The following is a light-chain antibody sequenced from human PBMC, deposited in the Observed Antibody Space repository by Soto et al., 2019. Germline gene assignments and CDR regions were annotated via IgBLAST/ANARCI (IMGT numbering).Light chain of an antibody. V-gene: IGKV1-5*03. Sequence: DIQMTQSPSTLSASVGDRVTITCRASQSISSWLAWYQQKPGKAPKLLIYKASSLESGVPSRFSGSRSGTEFTLTISGLQPDDFATYYCQQYNSYRYTFGQGTKLEIK. CDR2: KAS. CDR1: QSISSW. J-gene: IGKJ2*01. CDR3: QQYNSYRYT.